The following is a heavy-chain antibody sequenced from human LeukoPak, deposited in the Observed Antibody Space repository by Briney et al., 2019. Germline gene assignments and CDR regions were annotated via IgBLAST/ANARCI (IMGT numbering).Heavy chain of an antibody. CDR2: FDPEDGET. J-gene: IGHJ4*02. D-gene: IGHD4-17*01. CDR1: GYTLTELS. CDR3: ATTYGDFMYYFDY. Sequence: ASVKVSCKVPGYTLTELSMHWVRQAPGKGLEWMGGFDPEDGETIYAQKFQGRVTMTEDTSTDTAYMELSSLRSEDTAVYYCATTYGDFMYYFDYWGQGTLVTVSS. V-gene: IGHV1-24*01.